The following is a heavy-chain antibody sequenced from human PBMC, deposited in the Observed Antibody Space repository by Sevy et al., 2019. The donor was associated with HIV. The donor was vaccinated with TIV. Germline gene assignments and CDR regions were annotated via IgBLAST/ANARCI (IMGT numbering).Heavy chain of an antibody. V-gene: IGHV3-33*08. CDR3: ARDRGEILRSAFKS. D-gene: IGHD3-10*01. Sequence: GGSLRLSCAASGFTFGEYGMHWVRQAPGKGLEWVAVISHDGRNHKYNADFVKGRFIISRDNSKNMVYLQMNSLRVEDTAIYYCARDRGEILRSAFKSWGQGTLVTVSS. CDR2: ISHDGRNHK. J-gene: IGHJ4*02. CDR1: GFTFGEYG.